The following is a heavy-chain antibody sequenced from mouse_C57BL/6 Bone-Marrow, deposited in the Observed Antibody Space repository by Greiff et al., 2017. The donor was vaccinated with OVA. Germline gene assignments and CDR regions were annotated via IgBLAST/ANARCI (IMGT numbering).Heavy chain of an antibody. J-gene: IGHJ2*01. CDR1: GFNIKNTY. Sequence: EVQLVESVAELVRPGASVKLSCTASGFNIKNTYMHWVKQRPEQGLEWIGRIDPANGNTKYAPKFQGKATITADTSSNTAYLQLSSLTSEDTAIYYCARRYYGSPYYFDYWGQGTTLTVSS. D-gene: IGHD1-1*01. CDR2: IDPANGNT. CDR3: ARRYYGSPYYFDY. V-gene: IGHV14-3*01.